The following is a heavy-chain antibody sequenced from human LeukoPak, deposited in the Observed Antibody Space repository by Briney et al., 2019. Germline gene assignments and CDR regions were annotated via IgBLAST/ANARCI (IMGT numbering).Heavy chain of an antibody. CDR1: GGSFSGYY. J-gene: IGHJ5*02. CDR3: ARDMRLVVPAAPKASWFDP. D-gene: IGHD2-2*01. CDR2: INHSGST. V-gene: IGHV4-34*01. Sequence: SETLSLTCAVYGGSFSGYYWSWIRQPPGKGLEWIGEINHSGSTNYNPSLKSRVTISVDTSKNQFSLKLSSVTAADTAVYYCARDMRLVVPAAPKASWFDPWGQGTLVTVSS.